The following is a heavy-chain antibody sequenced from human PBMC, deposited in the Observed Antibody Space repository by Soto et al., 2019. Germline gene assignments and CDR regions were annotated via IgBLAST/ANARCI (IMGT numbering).Heavy chain of an antibody. CDR2: IGTAGDT. CDR1: GFTFSSYD. D-gene: IGHD1-26*01. V-gene: IGHV3-13*01. CDR3: ARARDTTDYYGMDV. J-gene: IGHJ6*02. Sequence: GGXLRLSCAASGFTFSSYDMHWVRQATGKGLEWVSAIGTAGDTYYPGSVKGRFTISRENAKNSLYLQMNSLRAEDTAVYYCARARDTTDYYGMDVWGQGTTVTVSS.